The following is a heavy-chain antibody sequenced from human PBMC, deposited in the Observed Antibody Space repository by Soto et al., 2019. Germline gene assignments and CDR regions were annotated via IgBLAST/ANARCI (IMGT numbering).Heavy chain of an antibody. J-gene: IGHJ6*02. CDR1: GFTFSSYE. Sequence: GGSLRLSCAASGFTFSSYEMNWVRQAPGKGLEWVSYISSSGSTIYYADSVKGRFTISRDNAKNSLYLQMNSLRAEDTAVYYCARASLTMVRGVTYYYYYGMDVWGQGTTVTVS. CDR2: ISSSGSTI. CDR3: ARASLTMVRGVTYYYYYGMDV. D-gene: IGHD3-10*01. V-gene: IGHV3-48*03.